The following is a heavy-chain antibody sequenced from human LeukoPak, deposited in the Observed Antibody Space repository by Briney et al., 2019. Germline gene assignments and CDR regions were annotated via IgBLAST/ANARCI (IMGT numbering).Heavy chain of an antibody. CDR3: ARDDLMVRGQIDY. CDR1: GYTFTNYG. CDR2: ISAYTGNT. V-gene: IGHV1-18*01. D-gene: IGHD3-10*01. Sequence: VASVKVSCKASGYTFTNYGISWVRQAPGQGLEWMGWISAYTGNTNYAQNFQGRVTMTTDTSTSTAYMELRSLRSDDTAVYYCARDDLMVRGQIDYWGQGTLVTVSS. J-gene: IGHJ4*02.